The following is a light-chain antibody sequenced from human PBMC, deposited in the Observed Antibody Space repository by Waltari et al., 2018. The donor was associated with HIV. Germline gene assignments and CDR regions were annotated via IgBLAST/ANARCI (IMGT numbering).Light chain of an antibody. J-gene: IGKJ4*01. Sequence: VLTQSPDTLSLSPGERATLSCRASQSISRWIAWYQQKPGQAPRLLIYDASTRAAGVPTRFSGSGSGTDFTLTIGSLEAEDCAVYFCQHRGNWPLTFGGGTRVEIK. V-gene: IGKV3-11*01. CDR2: DAS. CDR3: QHRGNWPLT. CDR1: QSISRW.